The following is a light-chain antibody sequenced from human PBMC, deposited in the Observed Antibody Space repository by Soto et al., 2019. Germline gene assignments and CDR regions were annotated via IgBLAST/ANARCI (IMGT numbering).Light chain of an antibody. V-gene: IGKV1-39*01. J-gene: IGKJ1*01. Sequence: DIQMTQSPSSLSASVGDRVTITCRASQSISSYLNWYQQKPGKAPKLLIYAASSLQSRVPSRFSGSGSGTDFTLTISSLQPEDFATYYCKQIYSTLWTFGQGTKVEIK. CDR3: KQIYSTLWT. CDR2: AAS. CDR1: QSISSY.